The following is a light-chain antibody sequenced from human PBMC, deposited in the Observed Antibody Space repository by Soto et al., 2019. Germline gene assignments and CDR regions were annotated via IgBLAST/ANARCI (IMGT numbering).Light chain of an antibody. V-gene: IGKV1-5*01. CDR3: QQYNSYWT. CDR2: DAS. CDR1: QSVSSN. J-gene: IGKJ1*01. Sequence: MTQSPATLSVSPGERATLSCRASQSVSSNLNWYQQKPGKAPKLLIYDASSLESGVPSRFSGSGSGTEFTLTISSLQPDDFATYYCQQYNSYWTFGQGTKVDIK.